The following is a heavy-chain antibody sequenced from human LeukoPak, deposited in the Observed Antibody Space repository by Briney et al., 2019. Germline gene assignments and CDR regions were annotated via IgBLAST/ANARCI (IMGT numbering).Heavy chain of an antibody. Sequence: SETLSLTCTVSGGSINTANYYWGWLRQPPGKGLKWIGSIYYSETTYDNPSLKSRVTISIETSKNQFSLRLSSVTASDTAVYYCARQRADYYYYYVDVWGEGTTVAVS. CDR2: IYYSETT. CDR1: GGSINTANYY. J-gene: IGHJ6*03. V-gene: IGHV4-39*01. CDR3: ARQRADYYYYYVDV.